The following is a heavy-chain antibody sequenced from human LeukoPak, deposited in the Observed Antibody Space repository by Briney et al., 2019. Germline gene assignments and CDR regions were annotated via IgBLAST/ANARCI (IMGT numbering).Heavy chain of an antibody. D-gene: IGHD3-3*01. CDR1: GFTFSSYE. CDR3: ARAGYYASFFDY. CDR2: ISSSGSTT. J-gene: IGHJ4*02. V-gene: IGHV3-48*03. Sequence: GGSLRLSCAASGFTFSSYEMNWVRQAPGKGLEWVSYISSSGSTTYYADSVKGRFTISRDNAKNSLYLQMNSLRAEDTAVYYCARAGYYASFFDYWGQGTLVTVSS.